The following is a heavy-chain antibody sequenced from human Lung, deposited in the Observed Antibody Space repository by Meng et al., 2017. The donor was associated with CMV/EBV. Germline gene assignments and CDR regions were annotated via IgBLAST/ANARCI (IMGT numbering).Heavy chain of an antibody. CDR2: ISYSGNT. Sequence: SETLSLXCSLSGTSIRSSTYYWGWIRQPPGKGLEWIGSISYSGNTYYNPSLKSPVTISVDTSKNQFSLRLSSVTAADTAVYYCAREGGKGDYRDYRMYYGMDFWXQGTTVTVSS. J-gene: IGHJ6*02. CDR3: AREGGKGDYRDYRMYYGMDF. D-gene: IGHD4-11*01. V-gene: IGHV4-39*07. CDR1: GTSIRSSTYY.